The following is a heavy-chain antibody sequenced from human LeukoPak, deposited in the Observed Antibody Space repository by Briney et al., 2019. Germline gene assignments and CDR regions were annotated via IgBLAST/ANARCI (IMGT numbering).Heavy chain of an antibody. CDR3: AKDNDFWSGYYTDEYFQH. V-gene: IGHV3-74*01. D-gene: IGHD3-3*01. J-gene: IGHJ1*01. Sequence: PGGSLRLSCAASGFTFSSYWMHWVRQSPGKGLVWVSCISGDGSNRRYADSVKGRFTISRDNSKNTLYLQMNSLRAEDTAVYYCAKDNDFWSGYYTDEYFQHWGQGTLVTVSS. CDR2: ISGDGSNR. CDR1: GFTFSSYW.